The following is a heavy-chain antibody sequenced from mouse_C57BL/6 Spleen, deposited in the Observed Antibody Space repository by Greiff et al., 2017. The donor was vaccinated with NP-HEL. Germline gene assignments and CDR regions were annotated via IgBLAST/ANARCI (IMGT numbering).Heavy chain of an antibody. J-gene: IGHJ1*03. Sequence: DVMLVESGGGLVQPGESLKLSCESNEYEFPSHDMSWVRKTPEKRLELVAAINSDGGSTYYPDTMERRFIISRDNTKKTLYLQMSSLRSEDTALYYCARRSYYYDSSSGWYFDVWGTGTTVTVSS. D-gene: IGHD1-1*01. CDR2: INSDGGST. CDR3: ARRSYYYDSSSGWYFDV. CDR1: EYEFPSHD. V-gene: IGHV5-2*01.